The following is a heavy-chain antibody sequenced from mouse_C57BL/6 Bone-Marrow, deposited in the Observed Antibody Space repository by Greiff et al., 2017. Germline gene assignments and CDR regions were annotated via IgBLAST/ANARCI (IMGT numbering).Heavy chain of an antibody. J-gene: IGHJ2*01. V-gene: IGHV1-69*01. CDR1: GYTFTSYW. D-gene: IGHD1-1*01. Sequence: QVQLQQPGAELVMPGASVKLSCKASGYTFTSYWMHWVKQRPGHGLEWIGEIDPSDSYTNYNQKFKGKSTLTEDKSSSTAYMQLSSLTSEDSAVYDCAREKYYGSSYNFDYGGQGTTRTVSA. CDR3: AREKYYGSSYNFDY. CDR2: IDPSDSYT.